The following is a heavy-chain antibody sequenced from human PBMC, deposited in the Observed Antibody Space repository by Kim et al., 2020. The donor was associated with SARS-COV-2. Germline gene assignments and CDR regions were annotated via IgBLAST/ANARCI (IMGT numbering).Heavy chain of an antibody. CDR3: ARASNRYSSSWYHTGAFDI. V-gene: IGHV4-34*01. Sequence: SETLSLTCAVYGGSFSGYYWSWIRQPPGKGLEWIGEINHSGSTNYNPSLKSRVTISVDTSKNQFSLKLSSVTAADTAVYYCARASNRYSSSWYHTGAFDIWGQGTMVTVSS. CDR1: GGSFSGYY. J-gene: IGHJ3*02. D-gene: IGHD6-13*01. CDR2: INHSGST.